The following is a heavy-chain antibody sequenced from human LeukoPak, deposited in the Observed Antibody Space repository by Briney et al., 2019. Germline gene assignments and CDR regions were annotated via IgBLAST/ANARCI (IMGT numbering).Heavy chain of an antibody. Sequence: SVKVSCKASGGAFSSYAISWVRQGPGQGLGWMGGIIPIFGTANYAQKFQGRVTITTDESTSTAYMELSSLRSEDTAVYYCARGGDQLLPEEAAFDIWGQGTMVTVSS. CDR2: IIPIFGTA. V-gene: IGHV1-69*05. D-gene: IGHD2-2*01. CDR1: GGAFSSYA. J-gene: IGHJ3*02. CDR3: ARGGDQLLPEEAAFDI.